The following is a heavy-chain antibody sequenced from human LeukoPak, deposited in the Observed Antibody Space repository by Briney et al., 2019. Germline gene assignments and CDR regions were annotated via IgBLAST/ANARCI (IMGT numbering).Heavy chain of an antibody. Sequence: SQTLSLTWAISGDSVSSNSAAWNWIRQSPSRGLEWLGRTYYRSKWYNDYAASVKSRIIINPDTSKSQFSLQLNSVTPEDTAIYYCARGRSWPLDYWGQGTLVTVSS. D-gene: IGHD6-13*01. CDR2: TYYRSKWYN. CDR3: ARGRSWPLDY. J-gene: IGHJ4*02. V-gene: IGHV6-1*01. CDR1: GDSVSSNSAA.